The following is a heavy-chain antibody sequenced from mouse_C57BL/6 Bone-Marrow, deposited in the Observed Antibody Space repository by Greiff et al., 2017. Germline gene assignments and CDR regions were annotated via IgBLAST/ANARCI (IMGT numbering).Heavy chain of an antibody. D-gene: IGHD1-1*01. J-gene: IGHJ1*03. CDR1: GYSFTGYY. Sequence: VQLKQSGPELVKPGASVKISCKASGYSFTGYYMNWVKQSPEKSLEWIGEINPSTGGTTYNQKFKAKATLTVDKSSSTAYMQLKSLTSEDSAVYYWAREGVYYGSSYWYFDVWGTGTTVTVSS. CDR2: INPSTGGT. CDR3: AREGVYYGSSYWYFDV. V-gene: IGHV1-42*01.